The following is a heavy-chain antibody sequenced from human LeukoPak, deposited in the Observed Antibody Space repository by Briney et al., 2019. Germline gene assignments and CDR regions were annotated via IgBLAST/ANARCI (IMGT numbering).Heavy chain of an antibody. CDR2: IIPILGIA. V-gene: IGHV1-69*04. D-gene: IGHD6-19*01. CDR3: ARERYSSGWYDYYYGMDV. J-gene: IGHJ6*02. Sequence: SVKVSCKASGGTFSSYAISWVRQAPGQGLEWMGRIIPILGIANYAQKFQGRVTITADKSTSTAYMELSSLRSEDTAVYSCARERYSSGWYDYYYGMDVWGQGTTVTVSS. CDR1: GGTFSSYA.